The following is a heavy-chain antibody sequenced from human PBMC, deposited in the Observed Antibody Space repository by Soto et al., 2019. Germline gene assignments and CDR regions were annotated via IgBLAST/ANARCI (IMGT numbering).Heavy chain of an antibody. Sequence: GGSLRLSCAASGFTFSSYSMNWVRQAPGKGLEWVSSISSSSSYIYYADSVKGRFTISRDNAKNSLYLQMNSLRAEDTAVYYCAREGDIVVVPAAMNYYYYYMDVWGKGTTVTVSS. CDR3: AREGDIVVVPAAMNYYYYYMDV. CDR2: ISSSSSYI. D-gene: IGHD2-2*01. J-gene: IGHJ6*03. CDR1: GFTFSSYS. V-gene: IGHV3-21*01.